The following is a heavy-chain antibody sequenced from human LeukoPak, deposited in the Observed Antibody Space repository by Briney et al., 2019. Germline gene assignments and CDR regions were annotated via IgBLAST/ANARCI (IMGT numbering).Heavy chain of an antibody. CDR2: IYSGGST. Sequence: PGGSLRLSCAGSGVTVSSNYMSWGRQAPGEGLEWVSVIYSGGSTDYADSVKGRFTISRDNSKNTLYLQMNSLRAEDTAVYYCALMVRGYFDYWGQGTLVTVSS. V-gene: IGHV3-53*01. D-gene: IGHD3-10*01. J-gene: IGHJ4*02. CDR1: GVTVSSNY. CDR3: ALMVRGYFDY.